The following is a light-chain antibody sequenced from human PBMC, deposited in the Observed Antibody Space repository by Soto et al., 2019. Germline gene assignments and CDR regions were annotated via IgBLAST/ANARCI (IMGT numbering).Light chain of an antibody. Sequence: DIQMTQSPSTLSASVADRVTITCRASQNINICLAWYQQKPGKAPQLLIYAASTLQSGVASTFSGSGSGTEFTLTISSLQSEDFAVYYCQQYNNWPPWTFGQGTKVDI. CDR1: QNINIC. CDR2: AAS. J-gene: IGKJ1*01. CDR3: QQYNNWPPWT. V-gene: IGKV1-5*01.